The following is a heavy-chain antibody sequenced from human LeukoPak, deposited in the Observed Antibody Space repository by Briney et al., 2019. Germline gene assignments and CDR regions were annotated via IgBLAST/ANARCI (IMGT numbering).Heavy chain of an antibody. CDR1: GYTFTICD. CDR3: ARGSSDLWFGELLYHY. Sequence: AAVNVSCKSCGYTFTICDSNGVRQASGQGREWVGWRNPRRCNTGCAQKFKGRVTMTRNTSISTAYMELSSLRSEDTAVYYCARGSSDLWFGELLYHYWGQGTLVTVSS. CDR2: RNPRRCNT. V-gene: IGHV1-8*01. J-gene: IGHJ4*02. D-gene: IGHD3-10*01.